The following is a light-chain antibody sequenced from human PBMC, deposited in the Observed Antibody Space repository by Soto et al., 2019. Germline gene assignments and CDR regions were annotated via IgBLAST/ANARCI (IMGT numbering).Light chain of an antibody. CDR1: QSVSSN. V-gene: IGKV3-15*01. CDR2: GAS. J-gene: IGKJ1*01. CDR3: QQYNNWPRT. Sequence: EIVFSHSPVTLSFSPVERAPLSFRASQSVSSNLAWYQQKPGQAPRLLIYGASTRATGIPARFSGSGSGTEFTLTISSLQSEDFAVYYCQQYNNWPRTFGQGTKVDIK.